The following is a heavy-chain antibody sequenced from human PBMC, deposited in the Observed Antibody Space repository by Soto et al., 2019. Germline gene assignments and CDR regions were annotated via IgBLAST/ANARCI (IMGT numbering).Heavy chain of an antibody. CDR3: ARGHIVATFKGSWFDP. V-gene: IGHV1-18*01. CDR1: GYTFISYG. CDR2: ISPYNGNT. J-gene: IGHJ5*02. Sequence: VASVKVSCKASGYTFISYGISWVRQAPGQGLEWMGWISPYNGNTNYAQKLQGRVTMTTDTSTNTAYMELRSLRSDDTAVYYCARGHIVATFKGSWFDPWGQGTLVTVSS. D-gene: IGHD5-12*01.